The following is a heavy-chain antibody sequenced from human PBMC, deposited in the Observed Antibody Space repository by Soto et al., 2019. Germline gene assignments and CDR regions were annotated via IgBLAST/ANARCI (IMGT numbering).Heavy chain of an antibody. D-gene: IGHD2-2*01. J-gene: IGHJ4*02. CDR1: GGSINSYW. CDR2: VYSSGTT. CDR3: ARDIGSYAYAEGY. V-gene: IGHV4-4*07. Sequence: SETLSLTCSVSGGSINSYWWSWIRQPAGKGLEWIGRVYSSGTTDYNPSLNSRATMSVETSKNQFSLKLTSVTAADTAVYYCARDIGSYAYAEGYWGQGIQVTVSS.